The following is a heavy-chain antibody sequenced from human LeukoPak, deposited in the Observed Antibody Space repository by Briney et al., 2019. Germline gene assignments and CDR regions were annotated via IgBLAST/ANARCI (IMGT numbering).Heavy chain of an antibody. CDR1: GGSISSHY. V-gene: IGHV4-59*11. Sequence: PSETLSLTCIVSGGSISSHYWSYIRQPPGKGLEGIGFIYYSGRTKYNPSLQSRVTISLDTSENNFSLKLTSVTAADTAVYYCARLLDNDSSGDPDTFDMWGQGTVVTVSS. CDR2: IYYSGRT. D-gene: IGHD3-22*01. CDR3: ARLLDNDSSGDPDTFDM. J-gene: IGHJ3*02.